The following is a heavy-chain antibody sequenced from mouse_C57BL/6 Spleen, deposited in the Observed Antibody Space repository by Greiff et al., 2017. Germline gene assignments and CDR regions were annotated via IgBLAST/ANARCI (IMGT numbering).Heavy chain of an antibody. V-gene: IGHV1-80*01. CDR3: AREDYYGYYYAMDY. CDR2: IYPGDGDT. Sequence: VKLLESGAELVKPGASVKISCKASGYAFSSYWMNWVKQRPGKGLEWIGQIYPGDGDTNYNGQFKGKATLTADKSSSTAYMQLSSLTSEDSAVYFCAREDYYGYYYAMDYWGQGTSVTVSS. J-gene: IGHJ4*01. CDR1: GYAFSSYW. D-gene: IGHD1-2*01.